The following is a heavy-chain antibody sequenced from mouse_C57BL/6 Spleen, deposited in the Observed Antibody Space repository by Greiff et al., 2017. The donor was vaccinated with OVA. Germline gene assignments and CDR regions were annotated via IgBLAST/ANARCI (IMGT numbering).Heavy chain of an antibody. CDR2: IYPGSGST. Sequence: VQLQQPGAELVKPGASVKMSCKASGYTFTSYWITWVKQRPGQGLEWIGDIYPGSGSTNYNEKFKSKATLTVDTSSSTAYMQLSSLTSEDSAVYYCARERLYYDSSWFAYWGQGTLVTVSA. D-gene: IGHD2-4*01. CDR1: GYTFTSYW. CDR3: ARERLYYDSSWFAY. V-gene: IGHV1-55*01. J-gene: IGHJ3*01.